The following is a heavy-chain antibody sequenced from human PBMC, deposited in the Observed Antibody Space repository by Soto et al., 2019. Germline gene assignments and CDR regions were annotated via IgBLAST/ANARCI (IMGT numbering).Heavy chain of an antibody. CDR1: GASVSSGSYY. J-gene: IGHJ4*02. Sequence: PSETLSLTCTVSGASVSSGSYYWSWLRQPPGKGLELIGYIYYSGATNYSPSLQSRVTISVDTSKNQFSLRLSSVTAADTAVYYCARDRRGYSALDPSYFFDYWGQGTLVTVSS. D-gene: IGHD5-12*01. CDR3: ARDRRGYSALDPSYFFDY. CDR2: IYYSGAT. V-gene: IGHV4-61*01.